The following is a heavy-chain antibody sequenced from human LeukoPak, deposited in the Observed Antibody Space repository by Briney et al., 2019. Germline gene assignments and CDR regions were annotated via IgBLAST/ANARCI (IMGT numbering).Heavy chain of an antibody. CDR2: ISSSGSTI. CDR1: GFTFSSYE. CDR3: AKRGPGSPESGKYYFDY. D-gene: IGHD3-10*01. Sequence: GGSLRLSCAASGFTFSSYEMNWVRQAPGKGLEWVSYISSSGSTIYYADSVKGRFTISRDNAKNSLYLQMNSLRAEDTAVYYCAKRGPGSPESGKYYFDYWGQGTLVTVSS. V-gene: IGHV3-48*03. J-gene: IGHJ4*02.